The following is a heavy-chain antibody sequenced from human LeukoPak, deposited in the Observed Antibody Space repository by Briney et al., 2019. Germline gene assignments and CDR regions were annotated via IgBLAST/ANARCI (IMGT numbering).Heavy chain of an antibody. J-gene: IGHJ4*02. Sequence: ASVKVSCKASGGTFSSYAISWVRQAPGQGLEWMGIINPSGGSTSYAQKFQGRVTMTRDMSTSTVYMELSSLRSEDTAVYYCARDAAVAGTSTPTAHFDYWGQGTLVTVSS. CDR1: GGTFSSYA. D-gene: IGHD6-19*01. CDR2: INPSGGST. V-gene: IGHV1-46*01. CDR3: ARDAAVAGTSTPTAHFDY.